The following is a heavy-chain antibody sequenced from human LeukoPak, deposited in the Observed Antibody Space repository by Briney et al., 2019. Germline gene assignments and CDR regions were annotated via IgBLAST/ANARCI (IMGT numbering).Heavy chain of an antibody. CDR1: GYHFTSYC. Sequence: GESLKISCKVSGYHFTSYCIGWVRQMPGKGLEWMGIIYPGDSGPTYSPSFQGQVTISVDKSINTAYLQWSSLQASDTAMYYCGMSGNRVPLQDDVFDVWGQGTMVTVST. J-gene: IGHJ3*01. V-gene: IGHV5-51*01. CDR3: GMSGNRVPLQDDVFDV. D-gene: IGHD1-26*01. CDR2: IYPGDSGP.